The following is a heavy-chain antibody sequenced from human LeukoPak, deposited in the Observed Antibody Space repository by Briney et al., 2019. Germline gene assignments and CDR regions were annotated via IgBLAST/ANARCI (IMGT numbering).Heavy chain of an antibody. CDR2: IYPGDSDT. Sequence: GESLKISCKGSGYSFTSYWIGWVRQMPGKGLEWMGIIYPGDSDTRYSPSFQGPVTISADKSISTAYLQWSSLKASDTAMYYCARRVSYSSSWYFFDYWGQGTLVTVSS. CDR1: GYSFTSYW. V-gene: IGHV5-51*01. D-gene: IGHD6-13*01. J-gene: IGHJ4*02. CDR3: ARRVSYSSSWYFFDY.